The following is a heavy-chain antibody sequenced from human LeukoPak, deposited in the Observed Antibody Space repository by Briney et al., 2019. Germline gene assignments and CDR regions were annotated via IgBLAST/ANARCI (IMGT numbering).Heavy chain of an antibody. CDR1: GGSFSGYY. J-gene: IGHJ6*02. CDR2: INHSGST. CDR3: ASEGDAGYYYYYGMDV. Sequence: SETLSLTCAVYGGSFSGYYWSWIRQPPGKGLEWIGEINHSGSTNYNPPLKSRVTISVDTSKNQFSLKLSSVTAADTAVYYCASEGDAGYYYYYGMDVWGQGTTVTVSS. V-gene: IGHV4-34*01. D-gene: IGHD2-21*02.